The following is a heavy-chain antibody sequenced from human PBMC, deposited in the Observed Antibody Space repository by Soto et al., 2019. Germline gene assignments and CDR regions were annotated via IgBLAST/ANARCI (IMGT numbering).Heavy chain of an antibody. CDR1: GGSISSGDYY. D-gene: IGHD4-17*01. CDR2: IYYSGST. Sequence: QVQLQESGPGLVKPSQTLSLTCTVSGGSISSGDYYWSWIRQPPGKGLEWIGYIYYSGSTYYNPSLKSRVTLSVDTSKNQFSLKLSSVTAADTAVYYCAREGPGEVTTFDYWGQGTLVTVSS. J-gene: IGHJ4*02. V-gene: IGHV4-30-4*01. CDR3: AREGPGEVTTFDY.